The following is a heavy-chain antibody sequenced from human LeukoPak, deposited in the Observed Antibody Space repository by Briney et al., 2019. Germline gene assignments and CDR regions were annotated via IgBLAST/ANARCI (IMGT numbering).Heavy chain of an antibody. CDR2: INHSGST. Sequence: SETLSLTCAVYGGSLSGYYWSWIRQPPGKGLEWIGEINHSGSTNYNPSLKSRVTISVDTSKNQFSLKLSSVTAADTAVYYCARRGSSSFDYWGQGTLVTVSS. V-gene: IGHV4-34*01. CDR3: ARRGSSSFDY. D-gene: IGHD6-13*01. J-gene: IGHJ4*02. CDR1: GGSLSGYY.